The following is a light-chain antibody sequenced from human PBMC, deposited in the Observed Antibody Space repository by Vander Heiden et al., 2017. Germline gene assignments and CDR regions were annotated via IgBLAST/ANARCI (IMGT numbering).Light chain of an antibody. V-gene: IGKV2-28*01. CDR2: LGS. J-gene: IGKJ4*01. CDR3: LQALQTPLT. Sequence: DIVMHQSSHSLPATPGEPPSISCRSSQSLLHSNGYNYLDWYLQKPGQSPQLLIYLGSNRASGVPDRFSGSGSGTDFTLKISRVEAEDVGVYYCLQALQTPLTFGGGTKVEIK. CDR1: QSLLHSNGYNY.